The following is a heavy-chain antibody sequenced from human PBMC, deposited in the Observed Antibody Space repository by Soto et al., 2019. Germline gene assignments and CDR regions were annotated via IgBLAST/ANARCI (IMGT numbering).Heavy chain of an antibody. CDR3: ARKTIFGVVIISARFDP. D-gene: IGHD3-3*01. Sequence: QVQLQQWGAGLLKPSETLSLTCAVYGGSFSGYYWSWIRQPPGKGLEWIGEINHSGSTNYNPSLKSRVTISVATSKNQFSLKLSSVTAADTAVYYCARKTIFGVVIISARFDPWGQGTLVTVSS. CDR1: GGSFSGYY. J-gene: IGHJ5*02. CDR2: INHSGST. V-gene: IGHV4-34*01.